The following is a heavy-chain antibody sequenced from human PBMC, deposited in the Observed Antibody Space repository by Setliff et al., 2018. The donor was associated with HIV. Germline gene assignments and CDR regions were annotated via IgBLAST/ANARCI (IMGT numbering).Heavy chain of an antibody. V-gene: IGHV1-8*02. CDR2: MNPDSGNT. D-gene: IGHD3-10*01. CDR1: GYTFINYD. Sequence: GASVKVSCKASGYTFINYDIYWVRQTTGQGLEWMGWMNPDSGNTGYAQKIQGRVTMTRDTSINAAYMELRGLRSDDTAVYYCARNFGLSPSGKYYYYYGMDIWGQGTTVTVSS. J-gene: IGHJ6*02. CDR3: ARNFGLSPSGKYYYYYGMDI.